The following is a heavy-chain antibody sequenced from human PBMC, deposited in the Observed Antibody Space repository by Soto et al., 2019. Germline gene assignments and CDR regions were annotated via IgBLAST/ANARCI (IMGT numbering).Heavy chain of an antibody. V-gene: IGHV4-59*08. J-gene: IGHJ4*02. CDR3: ARHVYGSGSYYNDY. CDR1: GGSISSYY. Sequence: SETLSLTCTVSGGSISSYYWSWIRQPPGKGLEWIGYIYYSGSTNYNPSLKSRVTISVDTSKNKFSLKRSSVTAADTAVYYCARHVYGSGSYYNDYWGQGTLVTVSS. CDR2: IYYSGST. D-gene: IGHD3-10*01.